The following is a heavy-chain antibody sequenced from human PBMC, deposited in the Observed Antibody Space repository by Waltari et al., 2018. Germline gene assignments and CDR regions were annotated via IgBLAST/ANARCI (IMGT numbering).Heavy chain of an antibody. V-gene: IGHV1-69*05. D-gene: IGHD6-6*01. Sequence: KVSCKASGGTFSSYAISWVRQAPGQGLEWMGGIIPIFGTADYAQKFQGRVTITTDESTSTAYMELSSLRSEDTAVYYCARGTLFALARQASIAALADAFDIWGQGTMVTVSS. CDR1: GGTFSSYA. J-gene: IGHJ3*02. CDR3: ARGTLFALARQASIAALADAFDI. CDR2: IIPIFGTA.